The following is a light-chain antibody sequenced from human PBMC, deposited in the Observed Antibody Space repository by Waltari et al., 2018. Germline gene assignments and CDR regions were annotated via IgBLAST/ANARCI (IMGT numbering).Light chain of an antibody. Sequence: NFVLTQPHSVSESPGKTVTISCIGSGGRIASNFVQWYQQRPGSAPTKLIHEDNRRPSGVPDRFSGSVHSSSNSASLTISGRKTEDEAVYYCQSYDDTNDVVFGGGTKLTVL. V-gene: IGLV6-57*02. CDR3: QSYDDTNDVV. J-gene: IGLJ2*01. CDR2: EDN. CDR1: GGRIASNF.